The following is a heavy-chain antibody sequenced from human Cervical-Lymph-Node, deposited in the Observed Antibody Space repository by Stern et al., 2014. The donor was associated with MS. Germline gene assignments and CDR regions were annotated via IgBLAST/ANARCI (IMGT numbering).Heavy chain of an antibody. Sequence: VTLRESGPALVKPTQTLTLTCTFSGFSLSASGMRVSWIRQPPGKALEWLARIDWDDDKFYSTSLKTRLTISKDTSKNQVVLTMTNMDPVDTATYYCARMVAGYWYFDLWGRGTLVTVSS. CDR2: IDWDDDK. J-gene: IGHJ2*01. CDR3: ARMVAGYWYFDL. V-gene: IGHV2-70*04. D-gene: IGHD6-19*01. CDR1: GFSLSASGMR.